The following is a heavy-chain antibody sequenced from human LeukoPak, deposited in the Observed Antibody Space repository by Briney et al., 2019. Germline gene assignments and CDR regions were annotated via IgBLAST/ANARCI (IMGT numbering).Heavy chain of an antibody. CDR3: ARGHLARRFDY. V-gene: IGHV6-1*01. CDR1: GDSVSSSSAA. CDR2: TYYRSKWYN. Sequence: SQTLSLTCAISGDSVSSSSAAWLWIRQSPSRGLEWLARTYYRSKWYNDYAVSVKSRLTINPDTSKNQFSLQLNSVTPDDTAVYYCARGHLARRFDYWGQGTLVTVSS. J-gene: IGHJ4*02.